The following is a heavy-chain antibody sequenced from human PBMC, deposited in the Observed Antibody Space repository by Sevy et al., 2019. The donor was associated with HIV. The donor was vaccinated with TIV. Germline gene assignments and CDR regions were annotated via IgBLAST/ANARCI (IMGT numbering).Heavy chain of an antibody. Sequence: SETLSLTCTVSGGSVSSGSYYWSWIRQPPGKGLEWIGYIYYSGSTNYNPSLKSRFTISVDTSKNQFSLKLSSVTAADTAVYYCAGDRQELRYFVWSSDASTGMDVWGQGTTVTVSS. V-gene: IGHV4-61*01. D-gene: IGHD3-9*01. CDR3: AGDRQELRYFVWSSDASTGMDV. CDR1: GGSVSSGSYY. J-gene: IGHJ6*02. CDR2: IYYSGST.